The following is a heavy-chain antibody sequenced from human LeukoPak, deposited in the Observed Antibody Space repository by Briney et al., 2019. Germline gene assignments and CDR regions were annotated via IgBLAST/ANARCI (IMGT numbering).Heavy chain of an antibody. CDR1: GGSISSGGYS. CDR2: IYHSGST. Sequence: SETLPLTCAVSGGSISSGGYSWSWIRQPPGKGLEWIGYIYHSGSTYYNPSLKGRVTISVDTSKNQFSLKLSSVTAVDTAVYYCAREGPRSDYDFQYGMDVWGQGTTVTVSS. J-gene: IGHJ6*02. V-gene: IGHV4-30-2*05. CDR3: AREGPRSDYDFQYGMDV. D-gene: IGHD3-3*01.